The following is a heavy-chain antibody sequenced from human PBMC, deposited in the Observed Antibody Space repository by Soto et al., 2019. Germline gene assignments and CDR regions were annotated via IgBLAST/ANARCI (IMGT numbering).Heavy chain of an antibody. CDR2: INAHSGGT. Sequence: RASVKVSCKASGFSFTGYYIHWLRQAPGQGLEWMGGINAHSGGTEYAQKFQGRVTLTRDTSIATAYLTLTSLTSDDTALYYCAKDLTRQLAYWLDPWGQGTQVTVSS. D-gene: IGHD6-6*01. CDR1: GFSFTGYY. J-gene: IGHJ5*02. V-gene: IGHV1-2*02. CDR3: AKDLTRQLAYWLDP.